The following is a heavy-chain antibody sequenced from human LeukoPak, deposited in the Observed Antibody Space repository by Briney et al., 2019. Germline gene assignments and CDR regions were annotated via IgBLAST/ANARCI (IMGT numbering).Heavy chain of an antibody. CDR3: ARTYSSSLFDY. CDR1: GGSISSGSYY. J-gene: IGHJ4*02. CDR2: IYTSGST. D-gene: IGHD6-6*01. Sequence: PSETLSLTCTVSGGSISSGSYYWSWIRQPAGKGLEWIGRIYTSGSTNYNPSLKSRVTISVDTSKNQFSLKLSSVTAADTAVYYRARTYSSSLFDYWGQGTLVTVSS. V-gene: IGHV4-61*02.